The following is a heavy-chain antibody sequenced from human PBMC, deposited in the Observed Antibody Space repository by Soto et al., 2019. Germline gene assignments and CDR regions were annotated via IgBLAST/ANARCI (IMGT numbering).Heavy chain of an antibody. CDR2: IYHSGST. V-gene: IGHV4-4*02. CDR1: GGSISSSNW. J-gene: IGHJ6*02. Sequence: SETLSLTCTVSGGSISSSNWWSWVRQPPGKGLEWIGEIYHSGSTNYNPSLKSRVTISVDTSKNQFSLKLSSVTAADTAVYYCASDXGRRYYDILTGVYGMDVWGQGTTVTVSS. CDR3: ASDXGRRYYDILTGVYGMDV. D-gene: IGHD3-9*01.